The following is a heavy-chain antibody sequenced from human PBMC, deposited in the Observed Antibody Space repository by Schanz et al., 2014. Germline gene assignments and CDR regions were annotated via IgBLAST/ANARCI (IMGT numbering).Heavy chain of an antibody. J-gene: IGHJ6*02. CDR3: ARPLCPNYYYYGLDV. CDR1: GFTFSSYW. CDR2: INGDGSTT. Sequence: EVQLVESGGGLVQPGGSLRLSCAASGFTFSSYWMHWVRQAPGKGLGGESLINGDGSTTIYADSVKGRFTISRVNAKNALYLQMNSLRAEDTTVYYCARPLCPNYYYYGLDVWGQGTTVTVSS. V-gene: IGHV3-74*01.